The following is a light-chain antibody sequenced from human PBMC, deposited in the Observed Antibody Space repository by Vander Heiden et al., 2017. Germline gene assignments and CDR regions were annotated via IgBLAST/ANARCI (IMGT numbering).Light chain of an antibody. J-gene: IGKJ3*01. V-gene: IGKV1-33*01. Sequence: DIQMTQSPSSLSASVGDRVTITCQASQHINNYLNWYQQKPGKAPKLLIYDASNLETGVPSMFSGRGSGTDFTFTISSLQPEDIATYYCQQYDKFLYTFGPGTKVDIK. CDR1: QHINNY. CDR2: DAS. CDR3: QQYDKFLYT.